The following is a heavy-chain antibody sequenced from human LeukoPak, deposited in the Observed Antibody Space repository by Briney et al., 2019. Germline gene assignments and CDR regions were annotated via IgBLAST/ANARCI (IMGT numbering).Heavy chain of an antibody. V-gene: IGHV3-64D*06. CDR1: GFTFSNYA. D-gene: IGHD3-10*01. Sequence: GGSLRLSCSASGFTFSNYAMHWVRQAPGKGLEYVSAITINIDRTFYADSVQGRFTISRDNSADTLYLQMSSLRPEDTAVYYCVKPARGSGIQNGFDYWGQGTLVTVSS. J-gene: IGHJ4*02. CDR2: ITINIDRT. CDR3: VKPARGSGIQNGFDY.